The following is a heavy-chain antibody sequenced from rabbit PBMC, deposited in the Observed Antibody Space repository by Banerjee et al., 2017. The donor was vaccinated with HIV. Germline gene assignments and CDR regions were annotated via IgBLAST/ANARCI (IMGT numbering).Heavy chain of an antibody. V-gene: IGHV1S45*01. J-gene: IGHJ4*01. D-gene: IGHD2-1*01. Sequence: QEQLVESGGGLVRPEGSLKLSCTASGFSFSNKAVMCWVRQAPGKGLQWIACINAVTGKTVYATWAKCPFPFSKTSSTTVPLQMTSLPAADTATYFCARGSAAMTMVISGYYLSLWGPRPLVTVS. CDR1: GFSFSNKAV. CDR2: INAVTGKT. CDR3: ARGSAAMTMVISGYYLSL.